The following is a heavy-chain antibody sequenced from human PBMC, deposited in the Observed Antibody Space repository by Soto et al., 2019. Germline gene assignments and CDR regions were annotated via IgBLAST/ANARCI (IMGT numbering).Heavy chain of an antibody. Sequence: ASVKVSCKASGYTFTSYYMHWVRQAPGQGLEWMGIINPSGGSTSYAQKFQGRVTMTRDTSTSTVYMELSSLRSEDTAVYYCAREVYYDSSDDPNWFDPWGQGTLVTSPQ. CDR3: AREVYYDSSDDPNWFDP. CDR1: GYTFTSYY. D-gene: IGHD3-22*01. V-gene: IGHV1-46*03. CDR2: INPSGGST. J-gene: IGHJ5*02.